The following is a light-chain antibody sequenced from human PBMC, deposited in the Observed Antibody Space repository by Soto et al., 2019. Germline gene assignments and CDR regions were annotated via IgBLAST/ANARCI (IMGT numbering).Light chain of an antibody. Sequence: ESVLTQSPGTLSLSPGQRATLSCRASQSVSNNFLAWYQQKPGQAPRLLIYDASVRATGIPDRFSDSGSGTDFTLTISRLEPEDFAVYYCQQYGSAINFGQGTRLEIK. J-gene: IGKJ5*01. V-gene: IGKV3-20*01. CDR2: DAS. CDR1: QSVSNNF. CDR3: QQYGSAIN.